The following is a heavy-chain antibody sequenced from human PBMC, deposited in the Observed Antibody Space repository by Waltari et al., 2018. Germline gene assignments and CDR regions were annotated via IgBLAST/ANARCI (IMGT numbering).Heavy chain of an antibody. CDR1: GFTASRNY. Sequence: EVQLVESGGGLIQPGGSLRLSCAASGFTASRNYMTWVRQAPGKGLEWVSVIYSGGTTYYADSVKGRFTISRDNSKNTVYLQLNSLTVEDTAVYYCAREHYGGGFWGQGTLVTVSS. CDR2: IYSGGTT. J-gene: IGHJ4*02. D-gene: IGHD4-17*01. CDR3: AREHYGGGF. V-gene: IGHV3-53*01.